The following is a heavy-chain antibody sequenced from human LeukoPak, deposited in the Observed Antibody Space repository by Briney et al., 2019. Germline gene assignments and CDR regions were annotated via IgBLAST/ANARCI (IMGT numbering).Heavy chain of an antibody. J-gene: IGHJ4*02. D-gene: IGHD3-22*01. CDR1: GFTFSSYA. V-gene: IGHV3-23*01. Sequence: PGGSLRLSCAASGFTFSSYAMSWVRQAPGKGLEWVSAISGSGGSTYYADSVKGRLTISRDNSKNTLYLQMNSLRAEDTAVYYCAKDPNYYDSSGPFFWGQGTLVTVSS. CDR2: ISGSGGST. CDR3: AKDPNYYDSSGPFF.